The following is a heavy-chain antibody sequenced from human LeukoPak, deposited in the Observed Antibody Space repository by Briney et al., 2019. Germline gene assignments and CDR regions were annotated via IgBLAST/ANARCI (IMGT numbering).Heavy chain of an antibody. D-gene: IGHD6-6*01. CDR1: GGTFSSYA. Sequence: SVKVSCKASGGTFSSYAISWVRQAPGQGLEWMGGIIPIFGTANYAQKSQGRVTITTDESTSTAYMELSSLRSEDTAVYYCARASSESIAARPYWFDPWGQGTLVTVSS. CDR2: IIPIFGTA. J-gene: IGHJ5*02. CDR3: ARASSESIAARPYWFDP. V-gene: IGHV1-69*05.